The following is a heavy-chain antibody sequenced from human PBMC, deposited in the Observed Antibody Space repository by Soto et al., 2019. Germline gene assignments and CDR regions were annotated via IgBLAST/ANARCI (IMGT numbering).Heavy chain of an antibody. D-gene: IGHD3-22*01. V-gene: IGHV4-39*01. CDR2: IYYSGST. J-gene: IGHJ5*02. CDR3: AGQSYYDSSGSRAFDP. Sequence: PSETLSLTCTVSGGSISSSSYYWGWIRQPPGKGLEWIGSIYYSGSTYYNPSLKSRVTISVDTSKNQFSLKLSSVTAADTAVYYCAGQSYYDSSGSRAFDPWGQGTLVTVSS. CDR1: GGSISSSSYY.